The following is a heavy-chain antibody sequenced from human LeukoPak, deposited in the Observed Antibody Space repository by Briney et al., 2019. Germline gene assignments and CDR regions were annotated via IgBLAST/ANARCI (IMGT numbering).Heavy chain of an antibody. CDR3: ARRVGDKDYFDY. Sequence: ASETLSLTCTVSGGSISSYYWSWIRQPPGKGLEWIGYIYYSGSTNYNPSLKSRVTISVDTSKNQFSLKLSSVTAADTAVYYCARRVGDKDYFDYWGQGTLVTVSS. J-gene: IGHJ4*02. D-gene: IGHD1-26*01. CDR1: GGSISSYY. V-gene: IGHV4-59*01. CDR2: IYYSGST.